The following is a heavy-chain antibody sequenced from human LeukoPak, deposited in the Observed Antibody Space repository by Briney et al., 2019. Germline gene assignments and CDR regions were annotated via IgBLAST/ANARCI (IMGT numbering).Heavy chain of an antibody. CDR2: ISAGGGNT. D-gene: IGHD1-26*01. CDR1: GLTFSSYT. J-gene: IGHJ4*02. V-gene: IGHV3-23*01. Sequence: GGSLRLSCAAAGLTFSSYTMSWVRQAPGKGLEWVSAISAGGGNTYYADSLKGRFTISRDNSKNTLYLQMNSLRAEDTAVYSCAVPQWELLNWGQGTLVTVSS. CDR3: AVPQWELLN.